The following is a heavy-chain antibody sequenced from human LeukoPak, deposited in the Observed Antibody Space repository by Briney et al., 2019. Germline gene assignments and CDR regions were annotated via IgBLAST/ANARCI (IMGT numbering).Heavy chain of an antibody. D-gene: IGHD5-24*01. J-gene: IGHJ4*02. CDR1: GFTFSSYG. CDR3: VKDDGWVQYAN. Sequence: PGGSLRLSCAASGFTFSSYGIHWVRQAPGKGMEWVAVISYDGSNKYYADSVKGRFTISRDNSKNTVYLQMNSLSAEDAAVYYCVKDDGWVQYANWGQGTLVTVSS. CDR2: ISYDGSNK. V-gene: IGHV3-30*18.